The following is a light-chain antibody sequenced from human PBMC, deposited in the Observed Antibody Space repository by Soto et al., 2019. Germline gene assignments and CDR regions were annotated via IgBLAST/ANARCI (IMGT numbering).Light chain of an antibody. V-gene: IGKV3-20*01. Sequence: ESGTASCRASQSVSRSYLAWYQQRPGQAPRLLIYGTSSRATGSPDRFRVSGFGTAATPSFDRMASDQSVVFICKQYGSTHTFGAGTKVDIK. CDR2: GTS. J-gene: IGKJ4*01. CDR1: QSVSRSY. CDR3: KQYGSTHT.